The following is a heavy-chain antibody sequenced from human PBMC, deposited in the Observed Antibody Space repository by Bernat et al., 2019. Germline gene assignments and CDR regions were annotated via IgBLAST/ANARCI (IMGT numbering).Heavy chain of an antibody. CDR1: GFTFSSYG. CDR3: AKDGGYDSSGYLGAFDI. CDR2: ISYDGSNK. J-gene: IGHJ3*02. V-gene: IGHV3-30*18. Sequence: VQLVESGGGVVQPGRSLRLSCAASGFTFSSYGMHWVRQAPGKGLEWVAVISYDGSNKYYADSVKGRFTISRDNSKNTLYLQMNSLRAEDTAVYYCAKDGGYDSSGYLGAFDIWGQGTMVTVSS. D-gene: IGHD3-22*01.